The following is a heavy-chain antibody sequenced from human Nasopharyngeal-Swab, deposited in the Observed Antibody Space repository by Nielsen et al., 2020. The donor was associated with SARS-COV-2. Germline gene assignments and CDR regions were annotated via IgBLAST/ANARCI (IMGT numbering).Heavy chain of an antibody. CDR1: GDSVSSNSAA. CDR2: TYYSSKWYN. Sequence: SETLSLTCAISGDSVSSNSAAWNWIRQSPSRGLEWLGRTYYSSKWYNDYAVSVKSRITINPYTSKNQFSLQLNSVTPEDTAVYYCARGTEYSSGWYESGFDYWGQGTLVTVSS. J-gene: IGHJ4*02. CDR3: ARGTEYSSGWYESGFDY. D-gene: IGHD6-19*01. V-gene: IGHV6-1*01.